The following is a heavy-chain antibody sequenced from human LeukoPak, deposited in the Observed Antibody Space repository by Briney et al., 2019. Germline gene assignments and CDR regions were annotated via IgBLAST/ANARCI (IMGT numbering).Heavy chain of an antibody. CDR2: IYYSGST. Sequence: ASETLSLTCTVSGGSISSYYWSWIRQPPGKGLEWIGYIYYSGSTNYNPSLKSRVTISVDTSKNQFSLKLSSVTAADTAVYYCARDLYGGNSGLDPWGQGTLVTVSS. D-gene: IGHD4-23*01. CDR3: ARDLYGGNSGLDP. V-gene: IGHV4-59*12. J-gene: IGHJ5*02. CDR1: GGSISSYY.